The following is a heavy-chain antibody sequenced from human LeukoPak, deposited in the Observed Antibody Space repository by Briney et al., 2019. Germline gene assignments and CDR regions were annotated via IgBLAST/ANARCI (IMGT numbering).Heavy chain of an antibody. CDR2: INPSGGST. Sequence: ASVKVSCKASGYTFTSYYMHWVRQAPGQGLEWMGIINPSGGSTSYVQKFQGRVTMTRDMSTSTVYMELSSLRSEDTAVYYCARASIAAAADLNYWGQGTLVTVSS. CDR1: GYTFTSYY. J-gene: IGHJ4*02. D-gene: IGHD6-13*01. V-gene: IGHV1-46*01. CDR3: ARASIAAAADLNY.